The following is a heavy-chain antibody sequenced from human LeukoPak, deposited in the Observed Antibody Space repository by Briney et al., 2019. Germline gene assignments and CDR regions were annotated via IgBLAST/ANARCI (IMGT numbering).Heavy chain of an antibody. Sequence: SETLSLTCTVSGGSISSYYWSWIRQPAGKGLEWIGRIYTSGSINYNPSLKSRVTMSVDTSKNQFSLKLSSVTAADTAVYYCAVTYYYDSSGYYYSAFDIWGQGTMVTVSS. V-gene: IGHV4-4*07. CDR3: AVTYYYDSSGYYYSAFDI. D-gene: IGHD3-22*01. CDR2: IYTSGSI. CDR1: GGSISSYY. J-gene: IGHJ3*02.